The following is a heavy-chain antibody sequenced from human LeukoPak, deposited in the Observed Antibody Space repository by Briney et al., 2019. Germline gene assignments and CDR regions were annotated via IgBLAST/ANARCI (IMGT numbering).Heavy chain of an antibody. J-gene: IGHJ4*02. CDR1: GFTFSTYS. CDR2: ISSGSSTI. D-gene: IGHD2-8*01. Sequence: GGSLRLSCAASGFTFSTYSMNWVRQAPGKGLEWISYISSGSSTIYYADSVKGRFTISRDNAKNSLYLQVISLRDEDTAVYYYASRVYGIVYWGQGTLVTVSS. CDR3: ASRVYGIVY. V-gene: IGHV3-48*02.